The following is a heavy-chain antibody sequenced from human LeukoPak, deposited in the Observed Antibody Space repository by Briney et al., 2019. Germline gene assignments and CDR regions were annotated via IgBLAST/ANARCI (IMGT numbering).Heavy chain of an antibody. J-gene: IGHJ4*02. CDR1: EYSFTNYW. CDR2: IYPGDSDT. CDR3: ARLQTRYSSSWYAAY. D-gene: IGHD6-13*01. Sequence: KVSCKGSEYSFTNYWIGWARPMPGRGRAWMGIIYPGDSDTRYSPSFQGQVTISADKSISTAYLQWSSLKASDTAIYYCARLQTRYSSSWYAAYWGQGTLVTVSS. V-gene: IGHV5-51*01.